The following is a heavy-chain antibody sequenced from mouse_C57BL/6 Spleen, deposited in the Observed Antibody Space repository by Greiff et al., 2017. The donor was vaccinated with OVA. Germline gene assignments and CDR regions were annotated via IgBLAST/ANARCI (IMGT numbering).Heavy chain of an antibody. CDR1: GYTFTDYE. CDR3: TSTCHRYFDY. Sequence: VQLQQSGAELVRPGASVTLSCKASGYTFTDYEMHWVKQTPVHGLEWIGAIDPETGGTAYNQKFKGKAILTADKSSSTAYMELSSLTSEDSAVYSCTSTCHRYFDYWGQGTTLTVSS. J-gene: IGHJ2*01. V-gene: IGHV1-15*01. CDR2: IDPETGGT.